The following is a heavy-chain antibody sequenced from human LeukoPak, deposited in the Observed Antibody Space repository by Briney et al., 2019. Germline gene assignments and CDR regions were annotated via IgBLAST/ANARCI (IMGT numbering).Heavy chain of an antibody. V-gene: IGHV4-39*01. CDR2: IYDSGST. J-gene: IGHJ4*02. CDR1: GVSISSNNYF. CDR3: QSRFLEWLLDY. D-gene: IGHD3-3*01. Sequence: SETLSLTCTVSGVSISSNNYFWGWIRQPPGKGLEWIGSIYDSGSTYYNPSLKSRVTISVDTSKNQFSLKLNSVTAADTAMYYCQSRFLEWLLDYWGQGTLVIVSS.